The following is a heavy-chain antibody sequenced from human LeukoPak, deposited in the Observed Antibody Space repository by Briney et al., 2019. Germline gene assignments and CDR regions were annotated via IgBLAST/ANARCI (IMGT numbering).Heavy chain of an antibody. Sequence: PGGSLRLSCAASGFIFRSYGMRWVRQAPGKGREWVAVISYDGSNKYYADSVKGRFTISRDNYKNTLYLQMNSLRAEDTAVYYCAKDRAYYSDSSGYYLVRAYDYWGQGTLVTVSS. V-gene: IGHV3-30*12. J-gene: IGHJ4*02. CDR3: AKDRAYYSDSSGYYLVRAYDY. CDR1: GFIFRSYG. D-gene: IGHD3-22*01. CDR2: ISYDGSNK.